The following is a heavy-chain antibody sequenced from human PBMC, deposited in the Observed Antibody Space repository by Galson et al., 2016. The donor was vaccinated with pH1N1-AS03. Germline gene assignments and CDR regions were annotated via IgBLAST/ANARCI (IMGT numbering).Heavy chain of an antibody. CDR2: NRYYGSSE. CDR1: GFTLRTYD. J-gene: IGHJ4*02. V-gene: IGHV3-33*01. D-gene: IGHD3-3*01. Sequence: LRLSCAASGFTLRTYDMHWVCQAPGKGLEWVGINRYYGSSEYYGDSMKGRISISRDNSQNTISLQMNSLRVEDTAVYYRVGGSGYYFDSWGQGTLVIVSS. CDR3: VGGSGYYFDS.